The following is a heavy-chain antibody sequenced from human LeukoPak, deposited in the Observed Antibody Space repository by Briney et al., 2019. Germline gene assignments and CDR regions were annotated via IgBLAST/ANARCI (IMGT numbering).Heavy chain of an antibody. V-gene: IGHV3-11*05. CDR1: GFTFSVYS. Sequence: PGGSLRLSCAASGFTFSVYSMSWICDAPGPGQELVSYTSSSSSYTNHADFVKGRFTVSRDNAKISLYLQMNSLRAEDTAVYYCASETQYYYGSGSYSVWGQGTLVTVSS. CDR2: TSSSSSYT. CDR3: ASETQYYYGSGSYSV. J-gene: IGHJ4*02. D-gene: IGHD3-10*01.